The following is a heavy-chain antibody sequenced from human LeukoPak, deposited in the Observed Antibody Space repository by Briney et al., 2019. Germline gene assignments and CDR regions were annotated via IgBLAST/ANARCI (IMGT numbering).Heavy chain of an antibody. D-gene: IGHD3-10*01. Sequence: AGGSLRLSCAASGFTFSSYSMNWVRQAPGKGLEWVSYISSSSSTIYYADSVKGRFTISRDNTKNSLYLQMNSLRAEDTAVYYCARENYGSGPNEAFDIWGQGTMVTVSS. V-gene: IGHV3-48*01. CDR1: GFTFSSYS. J-gene: IGHJ3*02. CDR3: ARENYGSGPNEAFDI. CDR2: ISSSSSTI.